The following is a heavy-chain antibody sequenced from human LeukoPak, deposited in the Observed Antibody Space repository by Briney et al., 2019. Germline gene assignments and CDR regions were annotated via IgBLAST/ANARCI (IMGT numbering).Heavy chain of an antibody. Sequence: ASVKVSCKVSGYTLTELSMHWVRQAPGKGLEWMGGFDPEDGETIYAQKFQGRVTMTEDTTTDTAYMELSSLRSEDTAVYYCATVLRDYGDYVPFDYWGQGTLVTVSS. CDR1: GYTLTELS. D-gene: IGHD4-17*01. J-gene: IGHJ4*02. CDR2: FDPEDGET. V-gene: IGHV1-24*01. CDR3: ATVLRDYGDYVPFDY.